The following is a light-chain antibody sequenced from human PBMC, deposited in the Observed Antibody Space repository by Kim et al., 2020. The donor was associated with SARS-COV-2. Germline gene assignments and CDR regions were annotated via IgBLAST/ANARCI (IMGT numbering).Light chain of an antibody. J-gene: IGLJ2*01. V-gene: IGLV3-1*01. CDR3: QAWDRTTMV. CDR1: KLGNKY. CDR2: QDN. Sequence: GSPRQPASITCPGDKLGNKYVCWYQQRPGQPPVLVMYQDNRRPSGIPERFSGSNSGNTATLTISGTQAMDEADYYCQAWDRTTMVFGGGTQLTVL.